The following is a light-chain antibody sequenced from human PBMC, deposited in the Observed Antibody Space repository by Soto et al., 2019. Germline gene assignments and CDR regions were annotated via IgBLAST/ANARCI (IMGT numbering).Light chain of an antibody. CDR3: QQGYSLPYT. Sequence: DIPMTQSPSSLSASVGDRVTITCRASQSISSHLSWYQQKPGKVPDLLIYTASSLHSGVPSRFSGSGSGTHFTLTISSLQPEDFATYYCQQGYSLPYTFGQGTKLDIK. CDR1: QSISSH. CDR2: TAS. J-gene: IGKJ2*01. V-gene: IGKV1-39*01.